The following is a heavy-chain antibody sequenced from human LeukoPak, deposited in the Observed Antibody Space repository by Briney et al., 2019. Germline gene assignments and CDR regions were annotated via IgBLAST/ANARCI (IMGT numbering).Heavy chain of an antibody. CDR1: GYSFTTYW. V-gene: IGHV5-51*01. CDR3: ARRGSGWYVDF. J-gene: IGHJ4*02. Sequence: GESLKISCKGSGYSFTTYWIGWVRQRPGKGLEWMGIIFPGDSDTRYSPSFQGQVTISVDKSISTAYLQWSSLKASDTAMYYCARRGSGWYVDFWGQGTLVTVSS. CDR2: IFPGDSDT. D-gene: IGHD6-19*01.